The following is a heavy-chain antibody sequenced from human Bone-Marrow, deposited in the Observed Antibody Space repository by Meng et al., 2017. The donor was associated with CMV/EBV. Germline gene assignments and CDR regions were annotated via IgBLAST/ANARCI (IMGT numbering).Heavy chain of an antibody. V-gene: IGHV3-7*01. D-gene: IGHD4/OR15-4a*01. CDR3: AREPQVPSRSYFYGLDV. CDR1: GFTFSSYW. Sequence: GGSLRLSCAASGFTFSSYWMSWVRQAPGKGLEWVANIKQDGSEKYYVDSVKGRFTISRDNSKSTLSLQMSSLRVEDTALYYCAREPQVPSRSYFYGLDVWGQGTTVTVSS. CDR2: IKQDGSEK. J-gene: IGHJ6*02.